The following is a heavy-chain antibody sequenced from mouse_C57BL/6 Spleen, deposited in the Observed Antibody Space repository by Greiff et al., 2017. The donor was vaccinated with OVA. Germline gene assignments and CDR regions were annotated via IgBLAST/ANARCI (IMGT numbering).Heavy chain of an antibody. V-gene: IGHV5-9-1*02. CDR1: GFTFSSYA. CDR2: ISSGGDYI. Sequence: EVKLVESGEGLVKPGGSLKLSCAASGFTFSSYAMSWVRQTPEKRLEWVAYISSGGDYIYYADTVTGRFTISRDNDRNTLYLQISSLKSEDTAMYYCTRDSNYYGSSYLDYWGQGTTLTVSS. CDR3: TRDSNYYGSSYLDY. J-gene: IGHJ2*01. D-gene: IGHD1-1*01.